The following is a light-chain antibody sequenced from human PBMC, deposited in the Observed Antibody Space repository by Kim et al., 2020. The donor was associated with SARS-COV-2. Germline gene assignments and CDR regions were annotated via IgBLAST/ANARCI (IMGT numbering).Light chain of an antibody. Sequence: SYELTQPPSVSVSPGQTASITCSGDTLGSKYTCWYQQKPGQSPVLVIYQDRKRPSGIPERFSGSNSGNTATLTISGTQAMDEADYYCQAWDNSTHVVFGGGTQLTVL. V-gene: IGLV3-1*01. CDR1: TLGSKY. CDR2: QDR. J-gene: IGLJ2*01. CDR3: QAWDNSTHVV.